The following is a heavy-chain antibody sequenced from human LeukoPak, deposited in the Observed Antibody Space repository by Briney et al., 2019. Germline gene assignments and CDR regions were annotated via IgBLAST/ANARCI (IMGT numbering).Heavy chain of an antibody. Sequence: GESLKISCKGSGYSFTSYWIGWVRQMPGKGLEWMGIIYPGDSDAKYSPSFQGQVTVSADKSISTAYLQWSSLKASDTAMYYCARQGATNYDILTGYYEGDYWGQGTLVTVSS. J-gene: IGHJ4*02. CDR3: ARQGATNYDILTGYYEGDY. V-gene: IGHV5-51*01. D-gene: IGHD3-9*01. CDR1: GYSFTSYW. CDR2: IYPGDSDA.